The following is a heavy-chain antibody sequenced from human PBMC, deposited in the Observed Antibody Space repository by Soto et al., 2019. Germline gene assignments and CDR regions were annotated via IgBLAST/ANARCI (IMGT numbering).Heavy chain of an antibody. V-gene: IGHV1-69*02. CDR2: IIPILGIA. J-gene: IGHJ6*02. CDR3: ARGRGYHGSGSYYSPAYYYGMDV. CDR1: GGTFSSYT. Sequence: QVQLVQSGAEVKKPGSSVKVSCKASGGTFSSYTISWVRQAPGQGLEWMGRIIPILGIANYAQKFQGRVTITADKSTSTAYMELSSQSSDDTTVYYCARGRGYHGSGSYYSPAYYYGMDVWGQGTTVTVSS. D-gene: IGHD3-10*01.